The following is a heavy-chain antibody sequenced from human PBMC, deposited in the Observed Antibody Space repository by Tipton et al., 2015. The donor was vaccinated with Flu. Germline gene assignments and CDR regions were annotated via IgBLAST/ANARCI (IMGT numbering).Heavy chain of an antibody. D-gene: IGHD2-2*01. CDR3: ARDYCSSTSCQLFDY. J-gene: IGHJ4*02. Sequence: TLSLTCTVSGGSISSSSYYWGWIRQPPGKGLEWIGSIYYSGSTYYNPSLKSRVTISVDTSKNQFSLKLSSVTAADTAVYYCARDYCSSTSCQLFDYWGQGTLVTVSS. CDR2: IYYSGST. V-gene: IGHV4-39*01. CDR1: GGSISSSSYY.